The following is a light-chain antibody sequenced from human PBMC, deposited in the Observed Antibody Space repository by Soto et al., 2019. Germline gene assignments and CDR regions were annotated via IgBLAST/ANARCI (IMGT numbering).Light chain of an antibody. Sequence: QSALTQPASVSGSPGQSIIISCTGASSDVGAYNYVSWYQQRPGTAPKVIIYDVINRPSGVSNRFSGSKSGNTASLTISGLQSEDEADYYCSSYTSSNGYVFGTGTKLTVL. V-gene: IGLV2-14*03. CDR1: SSDVGAYNY. J-gene: IGLJ1*01. CDR2: DVI. CDR3: SSYTSSNGYV.